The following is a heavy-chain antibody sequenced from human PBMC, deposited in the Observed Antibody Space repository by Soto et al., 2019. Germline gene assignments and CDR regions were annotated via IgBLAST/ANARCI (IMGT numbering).Heavy chain of an antibody. CDR1: GGTFNTYA. CDR3: AKEAGDH. J-gene: IGHJ4*02. V-gene: IGHV1-69*01. CDR2: IIPIFGIK. D-gene: IGHD3-10*01. Sequence: QMQLVQSGAEVKERGSSVKISCKTSGGTFNTYALTWVQQAPGQGLEWIGGIIPIFGIKNVAQRFQGRVTINADESLTTAYMEMTSLRSDDTAVYYCAKEAGDHWGQGTLVTVSS.